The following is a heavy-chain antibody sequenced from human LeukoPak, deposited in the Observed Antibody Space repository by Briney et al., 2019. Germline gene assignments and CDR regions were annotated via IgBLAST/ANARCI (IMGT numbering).Heavy chain of an antibody. CDR1: GFTFSSYA. Sequence: GGSLRLSCAASGFTFSSYAMSWVRQAPGKGLEWVSAISGSGGSTYYADSVKGRFTISRDNSKNTLYLQMNSLRAEDTAVHYCARLWTSGSLGFDYWGQGTLVTVSS. CDR3: ARLWTSGSLGFDY. D-gene: IGHD1-26*01. CDR2: ISGSGGST. V-gene: IGHV3-23*01. J-gene: IGHJ4*02.